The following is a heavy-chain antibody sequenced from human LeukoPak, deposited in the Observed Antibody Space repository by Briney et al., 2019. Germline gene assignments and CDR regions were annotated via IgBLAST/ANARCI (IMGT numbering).Heavy chain of an antibody. J-gene: IGHJ3*02. V-gene: IGHV6-1*01. CDR1: GDSVSSNSAA. CDR2: TYYRSKWYN. D-gene: IGHD6-19*01. Sequence: SQTLSLTCAISGDSVSSNSAAWNWIRQSPSRGLEWLGRTYYRSKWYNDYAVSVKSRITINPDTSKNQFSLQLNSVTPEDTAVYYCARGAEVDSSGWYFRSAFDIWGQGTMVTVSS. CDR3: ARGAEVDSSGWYFRSAFDI.